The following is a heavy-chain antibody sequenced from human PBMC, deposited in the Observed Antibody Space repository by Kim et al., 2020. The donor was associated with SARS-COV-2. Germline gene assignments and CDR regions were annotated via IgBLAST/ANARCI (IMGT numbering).Heavy chain of an antibody. Sequence: GGSLRLSCAPSGFTFSSFGMSWVRQAPGKGLEWVSAIRNSGDNTYHADSVKGRFTTSRDNSKNTLYLQMNSLRAEDTATYYCARRGREYYMDVWAKGPRSPSP. CDR1: GFTFSSFG. J-gene: IGHJ6*03. D-gene: IGHD3-16*01. CDR2: IRNSGDNT. CDR3: ARRGREYYMDV. V-gene: IGHV3-23*01.